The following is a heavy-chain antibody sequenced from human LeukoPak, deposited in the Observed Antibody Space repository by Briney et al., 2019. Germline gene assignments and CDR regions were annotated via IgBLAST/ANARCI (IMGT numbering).Heavy chain of an antibody. CDR2: IIPIFGTA. V-gene: IGHV1-69*05. CDR3: ARDRYYYDRRGYFSYDY. J-gene: IGHJ4*02. Sequence: GSSVKVSCKASRGTFTSYAICWVRQAPGQGLEWMGGIIPIFGTANYAQKFQGRVTITTDESTSTAYMQLRSLRSEATAVYYCARDRYYYDRRGYFSYDYWGQGTLVTVSS. CDR1: RGTFTSYA. D-gene: IGHD3-22*01.